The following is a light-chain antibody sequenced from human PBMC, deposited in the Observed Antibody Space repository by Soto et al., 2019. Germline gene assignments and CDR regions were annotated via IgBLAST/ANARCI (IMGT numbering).Light chain of an antibody. J-gene: IGKJ5*01. CDR3: QQYSGPPTT. CDR1: PSVTNF. Sequence: EIVLTHSPATLSLCPWEIATLSCRASPSVTNFLAWYQQKPGQAPRLLIYGAFNRATGIPARFSGSGSGTDFTLTITRLEPEDSAVYFRQQYSGPPTTFGQGTRLEIK. CDR2: GAF. V-gene: IGKV3-11*01.